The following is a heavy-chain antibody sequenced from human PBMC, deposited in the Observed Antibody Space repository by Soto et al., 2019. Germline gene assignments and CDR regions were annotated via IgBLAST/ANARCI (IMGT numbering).Heavy chain of an antibody. CDR1: GGSISSGGYY. CDR3: ARGGIPGTPLYYFDS. D-gene: IGHD1-7*01. V-gene: IGHV4-31*03. CDR2: IYYSGST. Sequence: QVQLQESGPGLVKPAQTLSLTCTVSGGSISSGGYYWNWIRQLPGKGLEWIGYIYYSGSTYYNPSIKSRVTISVDTSDNQFSLRLSSVTAADTAVYYCARGGIPGTPLYYFDSWGQGTLVTVSS. J-gene: IGHJ4*02.